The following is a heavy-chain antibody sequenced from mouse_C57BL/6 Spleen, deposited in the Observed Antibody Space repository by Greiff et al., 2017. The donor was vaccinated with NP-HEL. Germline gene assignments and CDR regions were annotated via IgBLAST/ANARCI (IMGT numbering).Heavy chain of an antibody. CDR3: ARSGYYYGSE. CDR2: INPGSGGT. Sequence: VQLQQSGAELVRPGTSVKVSCKASGYAFTNYLIEWVKQRPGQGLEWIGVINPGSGGTNYNEKFKGKATLTADKSSSTAYMQLSSLTSEDSAVYFCARSGYYYGSEWSQGTTLTVSS. D-gene: IGHD1-1*01. CDR1: GYAFTNYL. V-gene: IGHV1-54*01. J-gene: IGHJ2*01.